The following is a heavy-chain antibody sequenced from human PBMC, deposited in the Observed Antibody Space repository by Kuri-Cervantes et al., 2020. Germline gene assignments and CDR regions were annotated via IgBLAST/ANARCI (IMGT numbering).Heavy chain of an antibody. Sequence: ASVKVSCKASGYTFTSYGISWVRQAPGQGLEWMGWISAYNGNTNYAQKLQGKVTMTTDTSTSTAYMELRSLRSEDTAVYYCARRYCSSTSCYHNWFDPWGQGTLVTVSS. V-gene: IGHV1-18*01. J-gene: IGHJ5*02. D-gene: IGHD2-2*01. CDR3: ARRYCSSTSCYHNWFDP. CDR1: GYTFTSYG. CDR2: ISAYNGNT.